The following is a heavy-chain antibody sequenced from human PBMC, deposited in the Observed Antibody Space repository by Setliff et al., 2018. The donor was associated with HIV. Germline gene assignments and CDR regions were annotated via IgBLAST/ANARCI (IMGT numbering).Heavy chain of an antibody. CDR2: IYHSGST. CDR3: ARHLRYGGSYGSDY. CDR1: GGSISSSNW. V-gene: IGHV4-4*02. D-gene: IGHD1-26*01. Sequence: SETLSLTCAVSGGSISSSNWWSWVRQSPGKGLEWIGEIYHSGSTDYNPSLKSRVAISVDKSRNQFSLKLSSVTAADTAVYYCARHLRYGGSYGSDYWGQGTLVTVS. J-gene: IGHJ4*02.